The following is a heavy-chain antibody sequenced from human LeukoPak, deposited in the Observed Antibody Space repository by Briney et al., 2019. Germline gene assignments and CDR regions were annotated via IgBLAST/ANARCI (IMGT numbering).Heavy chain of an antibody. CDR2: ISSSSSYI. D-gene: IGHD3-10*01. CDR3: ARGLPGYEFGLRGALFDH. CDR1: GFTFSSYS. Sequence: GSLRLSCAASGFTFSSYSMNWVRQAPGKGLEWVSSISSSSSYIYYADSVKGRFTISRDNSKNTVYFQMNSLRAEDTAVYYCARGLPGYEFGLRGALFDHWGQGTLVTVSS. V-gene: IGHV3-21*04. J-gene: IGHJ4*02.